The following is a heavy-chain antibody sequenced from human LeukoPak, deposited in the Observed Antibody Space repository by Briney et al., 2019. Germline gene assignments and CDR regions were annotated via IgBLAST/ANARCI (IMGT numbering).Heavy chain of an antibody. V-gene: IGHV3-21*01. Sequence: PGGSLRLSCAASGFTFSTYSMNWVRQAPGKGLEWVSSISSSSSYIYYADSVKGRFTISRDNAKNSLYLQMNSLGAEDTAVYYCARDPDIAVAGNWFDPWGQGTLVTVSS. CDR2: ISSSSSYI. CDR1: GFTFSTYS. D-gene: IGHD6-19*01. CDR3: ARDPDIAVAGNWFDP. J-gene: IGHJ5*02.